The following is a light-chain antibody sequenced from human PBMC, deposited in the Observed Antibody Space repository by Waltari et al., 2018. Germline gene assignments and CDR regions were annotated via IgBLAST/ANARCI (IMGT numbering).Light chain of an antibody. Sequence: QSVLTQPPSASGTPGQRVTISCSGSRSNIGTNPVNWYQQFPGPAPKLLIYTNNGRPSGVPDRFAGSRSGTSASLAISGLQSEDEADYYCAAWDDSLNGLVFGGGTKLTVL. J-gene: IGLJ2*01. CDR3: AAWDDSLNGLV. V-gene: IGLV1-44*01. CDR2: TNN. CDR1: RSNIGTNP.